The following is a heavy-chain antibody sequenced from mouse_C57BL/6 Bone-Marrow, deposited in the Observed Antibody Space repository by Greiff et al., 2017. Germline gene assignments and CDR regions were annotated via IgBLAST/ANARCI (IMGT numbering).Heavy chain of an antibody. D-gene: IGHD1-1*02. CDR1: GYTFTSYG. J-gene: IGHJ4*01. CDR2: IYPRSGNT. Sequence: QVQLQQSGAELARPGASVKLSCKASGYTFTSYGISWVKQRTGQGLEWIGEIYPRSGNTYYNEKFKGKATLTADKSSSTAYMELRSLTSEDSAVYLCAKRGIMLWEYYAMDYWGQGTSVTVSS. V-gene: IGHV1-81*01. CDR3: AKRGIMLWEYYAMDY.